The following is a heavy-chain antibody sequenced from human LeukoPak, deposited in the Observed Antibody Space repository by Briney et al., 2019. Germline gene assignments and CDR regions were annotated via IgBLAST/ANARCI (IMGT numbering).Heavy chain of an antibody. J-gene: IGHJ4*02. D-gene: IGHD6-13*01. V-gene: IGHV3-11*05. Sequence: AGGSLRLSCAASGFTFSDYYMSWIRQAPGKGLEWVSDISSTSIYTNYADSVKGRFTISRDNAKNSLYLQMNSLRAEDTAVYYCAREDGYSSSWYSDYWGQETLVTVSS. CDR2: ISSTSIYT. CDR1: GFTFSDYY. CDR3: AREDGYSSSWYSDY.